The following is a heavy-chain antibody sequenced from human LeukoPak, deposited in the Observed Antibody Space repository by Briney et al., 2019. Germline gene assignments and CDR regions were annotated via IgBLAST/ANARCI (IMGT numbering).Heavy chain of an antibody. Sequence: ASVKVSCKASGYTFTGYYMHWVRQAPGQGLEWMGWINPNSGGTNYAQKFQGRVTMTRDTSISTAYMELSRLRSDDTAVYYCARDLNSGRETGSNGDYWGQGTLVTVSS. CDR3: ARDLNSGRETGSNGDY. CDR1: GYTFTGYY. D-gene: IGHD1-1*01. CDR2: INPNSGGT. V-gene: IGHV1-2*02. J-gene: IGHJ4*02.